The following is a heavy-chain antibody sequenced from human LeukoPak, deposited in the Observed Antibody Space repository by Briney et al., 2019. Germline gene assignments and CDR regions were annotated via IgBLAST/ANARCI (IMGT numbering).Heavy chain of an antibody. CDR2: IYYSGST. V-gene: IGHV4-30-4*01. Sequence: TSETLSLTCTVSGGSISSGDYYWSWIRQPPGKGLEWIRYIYYSGSTYYNPSLKSRVTISVDTSKNQFSLKLSSVTAADTAVYYCAREVMATSSQDYWGQGTLVTVSS. CDR1: GGSISSGDYY. D-gene: IGHD5-24*01. CDR3: AREVMATSSQDY. J-gene: IGHJ4*02.